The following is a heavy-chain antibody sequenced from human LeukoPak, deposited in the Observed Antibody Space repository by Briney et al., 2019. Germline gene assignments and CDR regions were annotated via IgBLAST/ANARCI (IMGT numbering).Heavy chain of an antibody. D-gene: IGHD5/OR15-5a*01. CDR2: IYYSGST. J-gene: IGHJ4*02. V-gene: IGHV4-61*01. CDR1: GGSISSGSYY. CDR3: ARVLFPPSGVYDPYYFDY. Sequence: PSQTLSLTCTVSGGSISSGSYYWSWIRQPPGKGLEWIGYIYYSGSTNYNPSLKSRVTISVDTSKNQFSLKLSSVTAADTAVYYCARVLFPPSGVYDPYYFDYWGQGTLVTVSS.